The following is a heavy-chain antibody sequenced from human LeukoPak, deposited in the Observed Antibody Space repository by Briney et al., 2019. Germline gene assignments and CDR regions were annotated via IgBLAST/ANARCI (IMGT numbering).Heavy chain of an antibody. CDR2: IYPGGSDT. V-gene: IGHV5-51*01. Sequence: GESLKISCKGSGYSFTSYWIGWVRQMPGKGLEWMGIIYPGGSDTRYSPSFQGQVTISADKSISTAYLQWSSLKASDTAMYYCARRVGYCSSTSCPNVYYFDYWGQGTLVTVSS. CDR1: GYSFTSYW. CDR3: ARRVGYCSSTSCPNVYYFDY. D-gene: IGHD2-2*01. J-gene: IGHJ4*02.